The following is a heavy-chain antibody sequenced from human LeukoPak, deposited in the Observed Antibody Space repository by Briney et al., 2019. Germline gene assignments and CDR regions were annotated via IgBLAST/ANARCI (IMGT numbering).Heavy chain of an antibody. Sequence: GESLKISCKGSGYKFNAYLIAWGRQMPGKGLEWMGIIYPDYSDTRYSPSFQGQVTISPDKPLSIAYLQWSSLRASDTAMYYCARPNITSYYDSRGYDAFDVWGQGTMVIVSS. J-gene: IGHJ3*01. D-gene: IGHD3-22*01. V-gene: IGHV5-51*01. CDR2: IYPDYSDT. CDR1: GYKFNAYL. CDR3: ARPNITSYYDSRGYDAFDV.